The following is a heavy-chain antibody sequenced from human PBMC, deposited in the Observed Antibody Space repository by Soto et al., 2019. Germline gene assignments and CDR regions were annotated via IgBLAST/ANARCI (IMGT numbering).Heavy chain of an antibody. D-gene: IGHD6-13*01. CDR3: ARTGRYSSSWYNYYYGMDV. J-gene: IGHJ6*02. CDR2: ISSSSYI. Sequence: GGSLRLSCAASGFTFSSYSMNWVRQAPGKGLEWVSSISSSSYIYYADSVKGRFTISRDNAKNSLYLQMNSLRAEDTAVYYCARTGRYSSSWYNYYYGMDVWGQGTTVTVSS. CDR1: GFTFSSYS. V-gene: IGHV3-21*01.